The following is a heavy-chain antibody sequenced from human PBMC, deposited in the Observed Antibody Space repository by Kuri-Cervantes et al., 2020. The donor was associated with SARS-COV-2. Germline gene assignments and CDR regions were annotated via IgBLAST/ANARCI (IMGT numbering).Heavy chain of an antibody. J-gene: IGHJ3*01. V-gene: IGHV4-30-2*01. Sequence: LRLSCVVSGASITSGGYSWSWVRQPPGEGLEWIGFIYPGGNTSYNPSLQSRVTISMDGSENQFSLRLTSVTAADTAVYYCARVLDFDHHGFDVWGQGTLVTVSS. CDR2: IYPGGNT. D-gene: IGHD3-9*01. CDR3: ARVLDFDHHGFDV. CDR1: GASITSGGYS.